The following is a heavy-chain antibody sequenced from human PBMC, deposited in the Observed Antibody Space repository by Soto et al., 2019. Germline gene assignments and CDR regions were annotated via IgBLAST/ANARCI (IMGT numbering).Heavy chain of an antibody. D-gene: IGHD3-3*01. CDR1: GYTFTSYG. V-gene: IGHV1-18*01. J-gene: IGHJ3*02. Sequence: ASVKVSCKASGYTFTSYGISWVRQAPGQGLERMGWISAYNGNTNYAQKLQGRVTMTTDTSTSTAYMELRSLRSDDTAVYYCARDTTITIFGMAPGRDAFDIWGQGTMVTVSS. CDR3: ARDTTITIFGMAPGRDAFDI. CDR2: ISAYNGNT.